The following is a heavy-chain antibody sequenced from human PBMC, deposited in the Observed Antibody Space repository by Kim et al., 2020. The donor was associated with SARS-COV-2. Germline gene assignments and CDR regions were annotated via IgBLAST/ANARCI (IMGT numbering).Heavy chain of an antibody. CDR2: T. D-gene: IGHD3-10*01. Sequence: TYYADSVKGRFTISRDNSKNTLYLQMNSLRAEYTAVYYCAKESGSGDFDYWGQGTLVTVSS. CDR3: AKESGSGDFDY. V-gene: IGHV3-23*01. J-gene: IGHJ4*02.